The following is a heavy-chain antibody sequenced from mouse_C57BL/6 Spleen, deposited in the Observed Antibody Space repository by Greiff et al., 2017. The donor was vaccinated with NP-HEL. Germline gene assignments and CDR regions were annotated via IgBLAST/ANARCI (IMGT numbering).Heavy chain of an antibody. CDR2: INPSTGGT. CDR1: GYSFTGYY. CDR3: ARGGSPAWFAY. V-gene: IGHV1-42*01. J-gene: IGHJ3*01. Sequence: VHVKQSGPELVKPGASVKISCKASGYSFTGYYMNWVKQSPEKSLEWIGEINPSTGGTTYNQKFKAKATLTVDKSSSTAYMQLKSLTSEDSAVYYCARGGSPAWFAYWGQGTLVTVSA.